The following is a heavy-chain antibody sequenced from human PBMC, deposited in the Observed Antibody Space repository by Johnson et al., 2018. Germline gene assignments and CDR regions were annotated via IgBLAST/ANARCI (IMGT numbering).Heavy chain of an antibody. D-gene: IGHD3-22*01. Sequence: QVQLVQSGGGVVQXGRSLRLXCAASGFTFSSYAMHWVRQAPGKGLEWVAVISYDGSNKYYADSVKGRFPNSRDNSKNTLYLQMNSLSAEDTAVYSCARTYYYDSRGAFDIWGQGTMVTVSS. CDR3: ARTYYYDSRGAFDI. CDR2: ISYDGSNK. J-gene: IGHJ3*02. V-gene: IGHV3-30-3*01. CDR1: GFTFSSYA.